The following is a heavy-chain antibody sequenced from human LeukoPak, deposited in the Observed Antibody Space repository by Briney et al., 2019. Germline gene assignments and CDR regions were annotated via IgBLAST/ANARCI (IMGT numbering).Heavy chain of an antibody. V-gene: IGHV1-2*02. J-gene: IGHJ3*02. CDR1: GYTFGGYY. D-gene: IGHD3/OR15-3a*01. CDR3: ARARSGLTALDI. CDR2: INPNNGGT. Sequence: ASQKVSCKASGYTFGGYYMHWVRQAPGQGLEWMGWINPNNGGTNYAQKFQGRVTMTRDTSISTAYMELSRLRSDDTAVYYCARARSGLTALDIWGQGTMVTVSS.